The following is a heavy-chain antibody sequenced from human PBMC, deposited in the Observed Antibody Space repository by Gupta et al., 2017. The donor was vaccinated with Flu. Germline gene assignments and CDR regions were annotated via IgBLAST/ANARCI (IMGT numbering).Heavy chain of an antibody. D-gene: IGHD2-15*01. CDR3: AAMGWRRLDL. J-gene: IGHJ5*02. CDR2: INPIGSET. Sequence: FSFTGDWVAWVRQAPGKGLGWVANINPIGSETTYVDSVRGRFTISRDNEQRSVYLQMDSLRDDDTTVYYRAAMGWRRLDLWGHGTLVAVA. V-gene: IGHV3-7*01. CDR1: FSFTGDW.